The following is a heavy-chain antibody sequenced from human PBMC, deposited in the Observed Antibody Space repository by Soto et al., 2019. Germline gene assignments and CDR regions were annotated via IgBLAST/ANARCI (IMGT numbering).Heavy chain of an antibody. CDR2: IYYSGST. CDR3: ARDHTLMVLFFIVTYSPYGMHV. V-gene: IGHV4-31*03. CDR1: GGSISSGGYY. Sequence: NLEITCTVSGGSISSGGYYWSWIRQHPGKGLEWIGYIYYSGSTYYNPSLKSRVTISVDTSKNQFSLKLSSVTAADTAVYYCARDHTLMVLFFIVTYSPYGMHV. J-gene: IGHJ6*01. D-gene: IGHD2-8*01.